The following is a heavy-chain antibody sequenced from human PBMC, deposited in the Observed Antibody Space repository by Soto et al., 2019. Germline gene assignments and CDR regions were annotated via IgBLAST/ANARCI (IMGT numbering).Heavy chain of an antibody. D-gene: IGHD2-8*02. V-gene: IGHV4-34*01. J-gene: IGHJ4*02. CDR2: INHSGSS. CDR1: GGSFSGYD. Sequence: SETLSLTCAVYGGSFSGYDWTWIRQPPGTGLEWIGEINHSGSSNYNPSLKSRVTISVDTSKNQFSLKLTSVTAADTAVYYCARDKITGLFDYWGQGTLVTV. CDR3: ARDKITGLFDY.